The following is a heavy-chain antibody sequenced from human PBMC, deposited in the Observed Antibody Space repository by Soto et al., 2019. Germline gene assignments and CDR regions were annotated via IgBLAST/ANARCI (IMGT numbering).Heavy chain of an antibody. CDR2: ISSSSSYI. CDR3: ARDGYGDYALSLDY. D-gene: IGHD4-17*01. J-gene: IGHJ4*02. Sequence: LRLSCAASGFTFSSYSMNWVRQAPGKGLEWVSSISSSSSYIYYADSVKGRFTISRDNAKNSLYLQMNSLRAEDTAVYYCARDGYGDYALSLDYWGQGTLVTVSS. V-gene: IGHV3-21*01. CDR1: GFTFSSYS.